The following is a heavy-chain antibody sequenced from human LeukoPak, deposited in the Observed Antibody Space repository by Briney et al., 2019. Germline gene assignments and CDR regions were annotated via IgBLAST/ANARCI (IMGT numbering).Heavy chain of an antibody. Sequence: GGSLRLSCAASGFTVSSNYMNWVRQAPGKGLEWVSVIYSGGSTYYADSVKGRFTISRDNSKNTLYLQMNSLRAEDTAVYYCAREPYGGNLYYFDYWGQGTLVSVSS. J-gene: IGHJ4*02. D-gene: IGHD4-23*01. V-gene: IGHV3-53*01. CDR2: IYSGGST. CDR3: AREPYGGNLYYFDY. CDR1: GFTVSSNY.